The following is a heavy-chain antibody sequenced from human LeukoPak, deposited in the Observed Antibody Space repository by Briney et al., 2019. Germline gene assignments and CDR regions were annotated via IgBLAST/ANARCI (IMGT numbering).Heavy chain of an antibody. CDR1: GDSIRSSSYY. V-gene: IGHV4-39*01. D-gene: IGHD3-16*02. CDR3: ARCSQQPILNNRYYFDY. Sequence: SETLSLTCTVSGDSIRSSSYYWGWIRQPPGKGLEWLGTVHYAGGTDYNPTLKTPVTMPVDASKNQFSLRMTSVTAADTAVYFCARCSQQPILNNRYYFDYWGQGVLVTVSS. CDR2: VHYAGGT. J-gene: IGHJ4*02.